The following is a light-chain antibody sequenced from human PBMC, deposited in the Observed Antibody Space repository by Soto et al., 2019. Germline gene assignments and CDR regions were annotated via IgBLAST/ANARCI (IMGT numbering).Light chain of an antibody. CDR1: SSDVGGYDY. CDR3: SSYPSSCTLDV. V-gene: IGLV2-14*01. CDR2: DVT. Sequence: QSALTQPASVSGSPGQSITISCTGTSSDVGGYDYVSWYQQHPGKAPKLMIYDVTNRPSGVSNRFSGSKSGNTASLTISGLQAEDVADYYCSSYPSSCTLDVFGSGTKVTVL. J-gene: IGLJ1*01.